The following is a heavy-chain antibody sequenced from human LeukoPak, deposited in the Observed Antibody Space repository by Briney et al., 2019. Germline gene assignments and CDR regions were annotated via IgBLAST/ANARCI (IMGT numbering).Heavy chain of an antibody. CDR3: TRSRSINYGDYGWFFY. CDR2: IHYGGST. V-gene: IGHV4-59*08. Sequence: PSETLSLSCTVSGGSISSNYWSWIRQPPGKGLEWIGNIHYGGSTNYNPSLKSRVAISVDTSKNQFSLNLTSVTAADTAVYFCTRSRSINYGDYGWFFYWGQGTLVTVS. J-gene: IGHJ4*02. D-gene: IGHD4-17*01. CDR1: GGSISSNY.